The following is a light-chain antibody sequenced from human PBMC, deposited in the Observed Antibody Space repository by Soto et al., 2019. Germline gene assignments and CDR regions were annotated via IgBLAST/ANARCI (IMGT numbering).Light chain of an antibody. V-gene: IGKV3-15*01. CDR2: DAS. CDR3: QQYNNWPPLT. J-gene: IGKJ5*01. CDR1: QTVRNN. Sequence: EIVLTQSPGTLSLSPGERATLSCRASQTVRNNYLAWYQQKPGQAPRLLIYDASSRATGIPARFSGSGSGTEFTLTISSLQSEDFAVYYCQQYNNWPPLTFGQGTRLEIK.